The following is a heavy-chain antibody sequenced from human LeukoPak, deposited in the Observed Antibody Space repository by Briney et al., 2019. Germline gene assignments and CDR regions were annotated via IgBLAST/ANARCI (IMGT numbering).Heavy chain of an antibody. D-gene: IGHD3-10*01. J-gene: IGHJ5*02. Sequence: ASVKVSCKVSVYTLTELSMHWVRQAPGKGLEWMGGFDPEDGETIYAQKLQGRVTMTEDTSTDTAYMELSSLRSEDTAVYYCATDRTTMVLGLQGPPYNWFDPWGQGTLVTVSS. V-gene: IGHV1-24*01. CDR2: FDPEDGET. CDR3: ATDRTTMVLGLQGPPYNWFDP. CDR1: VYTLTELS.